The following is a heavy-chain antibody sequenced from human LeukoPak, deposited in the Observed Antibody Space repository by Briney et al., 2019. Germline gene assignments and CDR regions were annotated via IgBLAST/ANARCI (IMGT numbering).Heavy chain of an antibody. CDR3: ARDICSGGSCYYDY. CDR2: INSDWSST. V-gene: IGHV3-74*01. J-gene: IGHJ4*02. D-gene: IGHD2-15*01. Sequence: GGSLRLSCAASGFTFSGYWMHWVRQAPGKGLVWVSRINSDWSSTSYADSVKGRFTISRDNAKNTLYLQMNSLSAEDTAVYYCARDICSGGSCYYDYWGQGTLVTVSS. CDR1: GFTFSGYW.